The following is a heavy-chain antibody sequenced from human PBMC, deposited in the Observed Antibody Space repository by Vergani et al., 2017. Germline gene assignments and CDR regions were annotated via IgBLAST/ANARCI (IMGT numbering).Heavy chain of an antibody. D-gene: IGHD2-2*01. CDR1: GYSFTSYW. V-gene: IGHV5-10-1*03. Sequence: EVQLVQSGAEVKKPGESLRISCKGSGYSFTSYWISWVRQMPGKGLEWMGRIDPSDSYTNYSPSFQGHVTISADKSISTAYLQWSSLKASDTAMYYCARDGGLVPAAILEGLGDYWGQGTLVTVSS. J-gene: IGHJ4*02. CDR3: ARDGGLVPAAILEGLGDY. CDR2: IDPSDSYT.